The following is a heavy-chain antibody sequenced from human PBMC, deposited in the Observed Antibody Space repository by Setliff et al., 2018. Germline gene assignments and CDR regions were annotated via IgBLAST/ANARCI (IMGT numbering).Heavy chain of an antibody. Sequence: GGSLRLSCAASGFTFSSYGMHWVRQAPGKGLEWVAVISGSGGSTYYADSVKGRFTISRDNAKNSLYLQMNSLRAEDTALYYCARSIGENYYYGMDVWGQGTTVTVSS. CDR2: ISGSGGST. J-gene: IGHJ6*02. CDR1: GFTFSSYG. D-gene: IGHD3-10*01. CDR3: ARSIGENYYYGMDV. V-gene: IGHV3-NL1*01.